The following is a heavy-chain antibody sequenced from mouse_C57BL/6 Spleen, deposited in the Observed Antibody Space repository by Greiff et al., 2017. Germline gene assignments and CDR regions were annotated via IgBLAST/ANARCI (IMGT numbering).Heavy chain of an antibody. CDR1: GYAFSSSW. J-gene: IGHJ2*01. D-gene: IGHD1-1*01. V-gene: IGHV1-82*01. CDR2: IYPGDGDT. Sequence: VKLVESGPELVKPGASVKISCKASGYAFSSSWMNWVQQRPGKGLEWIGRIYPGDGDTNYNGEFKGKATLTADKSSSTAYMQLSSLTSEDSAVYCCARTGSTTVGADDGGQGTTLTVSS. CDR3: ARTGSTTVGADD.